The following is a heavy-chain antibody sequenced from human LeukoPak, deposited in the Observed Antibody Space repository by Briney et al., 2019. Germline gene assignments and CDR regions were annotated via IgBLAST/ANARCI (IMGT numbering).Heavy chain of an antibody. D-gene: IGHD1-26*01. Sequence: PSETLSLTCAVYGGSFSGYYWSWIRQPPGKGLEWIGEINHSGSTNYNPSLKSRATISVDTSKNQFSLKLSSVTAADTAVYYCARVGATGFAYSPQIDYWGQGTLVTVSS. V-gene: IGHV4-34*01. CDR1: GGSFSGYY. J-gene: IGHJ4*02. CDR3: ARVGATGFAYSPQIDY. CDR2: INHSGST.